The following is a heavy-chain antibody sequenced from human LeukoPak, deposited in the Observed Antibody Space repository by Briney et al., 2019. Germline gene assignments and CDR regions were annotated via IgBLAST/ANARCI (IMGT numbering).Heavy chain of an antibody. V-gene: IGHV4-34*01. CDR1: GGSFSGYY. J-gene: IGHJ4*02. CDR3: ARASWDSSSWYYFDY. D-gene: IGHD6-13*01. CDR2: INHSGST. Sequence: SETLSLTCAVYGGSFSGYYWSWIRQPPGKGLEWIGEINHSGSTNYNPSLKSRVTISVDTSKNQFSLKLSSVTAADTAVYYCARASWDSSSWYYFDYWGQGTLVTVSS.